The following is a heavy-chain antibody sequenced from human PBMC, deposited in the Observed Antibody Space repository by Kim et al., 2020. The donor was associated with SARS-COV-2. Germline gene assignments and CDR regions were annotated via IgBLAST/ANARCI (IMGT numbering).Heavy chain of an antibody. V-gene: IGHV3-53*01. Sequence: GGRQNWPDPGKGRLTISRDMSENTLCLQMNSLRAEDTSVYYCARHDWFDPWGQGTLVTVSS. CDR3: ARHDWFDP. J-gene: IGHJ5*02. CDR2: GGRQ.